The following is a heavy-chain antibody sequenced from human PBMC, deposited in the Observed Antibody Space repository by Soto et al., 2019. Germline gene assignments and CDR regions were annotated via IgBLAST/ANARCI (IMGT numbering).Heavy chain of an antibody. CDR1: GFTFSSYA. CDR2: ISGSGGST. D-gene: IGHD6-13*01. Sequence: EVQLLESGGGLVQPGGSLRLSCAASGFTFSSYAMSWVRQAPGKGLEWVSAISGSGGSTYYADSVKGRFTISRDNSSNPLYLQMNGLRAQDTAVYYGAKDWGERSSSSWYDESGYFFDYWGQGTLVTLSS. CDR3: AKDWGERSSSSWYDESGYFFDY. J-gene: IGHJ4*02. V-gene: IGHV3-23*01.